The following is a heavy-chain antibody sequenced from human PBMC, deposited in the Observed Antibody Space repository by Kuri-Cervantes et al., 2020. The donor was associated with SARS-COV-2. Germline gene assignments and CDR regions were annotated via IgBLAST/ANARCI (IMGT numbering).Heavy chain of an antibody. CDR3: ARSRAMIVAQADAFDI. CDR1: GASISSSSYY. CDR2: IYYSGST. J-gene: IGHJ3*02. D-gene: IGHD3-22*01. V-gene: IGHV4-39*01. Sequence: GSLRLSCTVSGASISSSSYYWGWLRQPPGKGLEWIGIIYYSGSTYYNPSLKCRVTISVDTSKNQFSLKLSSVTAADTAVYYCARSRAMIVAQADAFDIWGQGTMVTVSS.